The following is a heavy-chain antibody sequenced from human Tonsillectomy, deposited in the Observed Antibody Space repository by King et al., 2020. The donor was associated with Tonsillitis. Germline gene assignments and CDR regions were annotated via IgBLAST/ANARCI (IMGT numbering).Heavy chain of an antibody. CDR2: INHSGST. D-gene: IGHD6-6*01. J-gene: IGHJ6*02. CDR1: GGSFSGYY. Sequence: VQLPQWGAGLLKPSETLSLTCAVYGGSFSGYYWSWIRQPPGKGLEWIGEINHSGSTNYNPSLKSRVTISVDTSKNQFSLKLSSVTAADTAVYYCSSSSNRYYYYGMDVWGQGTTVTVSS. CDR3: SSSSNRYYYYGMDV. V-gene: IGHV4-34*01.